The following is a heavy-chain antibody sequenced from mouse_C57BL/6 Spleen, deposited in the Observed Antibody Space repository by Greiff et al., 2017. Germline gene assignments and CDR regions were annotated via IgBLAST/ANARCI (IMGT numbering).Heavy chain of an antibody. Sequence: VQLQQPGAELMKPGASVKLSCKASGYTFTGYWITWVKQRPGHGLEWIGDIYPGSGSTNYNEKFKGKATLTVDTSSSTAYMQLSSLTAEDSAVYYCGRCDEGYSVGFADWGQGALVT. CDR3: GRCDEGYSVGFAD. D-gene: IGHD2-3*01. CDR2: IYPGSGST. J-gene: IGHJ3*01. CDR1: GYTFTGYW. V-gene: IGHV1-55*01.